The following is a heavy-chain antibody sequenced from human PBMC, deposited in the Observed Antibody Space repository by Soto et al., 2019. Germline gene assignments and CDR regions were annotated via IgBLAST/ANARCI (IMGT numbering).Heavy chain of an antibody. CDR3: ARERPGYPSAFDS. V-gene: IGHV4-31*03. J-gene: IGHJ4*02. CDR2: IYYSGST. CDR1: GGSISSGGYY. Sequence: TLSLTCTVSGGSISSGGYYWSWIRQHPGKGLEWIGYIYYSGSTYYNPSLKSRVTISVDTSKNQFSLKLSSVTAADTAVYYCARERPGYPSAFDSWGQGTLLTVSS. D-gene: IGHD3-9*01.